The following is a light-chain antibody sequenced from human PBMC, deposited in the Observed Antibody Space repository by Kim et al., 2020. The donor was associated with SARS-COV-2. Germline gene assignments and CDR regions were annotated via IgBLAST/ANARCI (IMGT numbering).Light chain of an antibody. CDR3: LLSYSDSRV. CDR1: TGAVTSGHF. V-gene: IGLV7-46*01. J-gene: IGLJ2*01. CDR2: DTG. Sequence: PGGTVTLTSDSSTGAVTSGHFPSWFQQKPGQAPRTLISDTGNRHSWTPARFSGSLLGGKAALTLSAAQAEDEADYYCLLSYSDSRVFGGGTQLTVL.